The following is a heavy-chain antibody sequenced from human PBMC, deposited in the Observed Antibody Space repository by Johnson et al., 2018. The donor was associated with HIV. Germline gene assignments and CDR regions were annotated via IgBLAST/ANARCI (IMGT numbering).Heavy chain of an antibody. V-gene: IGHV3-7*05. CDR2: IKQDGSEK. D-gene: IGHD6-13*01. CDR1: GFTFSSYW. CDR3: ARDKGSWFDDAFDI. J-gene: IGHJ3*02. Sequence: MLLVESGGGLVQPVGSLRLSCAASGFTFSSYWISWVRQAPGKGLEWVANIKQDGSEKYYVDSVKGRFTISRDNAKNSLYLQMNSLRAEDTAVYYCARDKGSWFDDAFDIWGQGTMVTVSS.